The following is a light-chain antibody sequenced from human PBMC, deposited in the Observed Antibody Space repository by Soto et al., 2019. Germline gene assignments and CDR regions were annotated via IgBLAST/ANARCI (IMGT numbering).Light chain of an antibody. CDR2: DVS. CDR3: CSDAGSVI. CDR1: SSDVGGYND. V-gene: IGLV2-11*01. Sequence: QSVLTQPRAVSGSPGQSVTISCTGTSSDVGGYNDVSWYQQYPGKAPKLMIYDVSKRPSGVPDRFSGSKSGNTASLTVSGLQADDEAEYYCCSDAGSVIFGGGTKLTVL. J-gene: IGLJ2*01.